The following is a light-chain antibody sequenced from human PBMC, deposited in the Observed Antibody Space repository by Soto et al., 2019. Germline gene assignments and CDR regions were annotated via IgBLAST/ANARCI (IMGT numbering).Light chain of an antibody. V-gene: IGKV3-20*01. J-gene: IGKJ5*01. Sequence: EIVLTQSPGTLSSSPGERATLSCRASQSVSSSYLAWYQQKPGQAPRLLIYGASARATGIPDRFSGGGSGTDFTLTISRLEPEDFAMYYCQQYGSSLITFGQGTRLEI. CDR3: QQYGSSLIT. CDR2: GAS. CDR1: QSVSSSY.